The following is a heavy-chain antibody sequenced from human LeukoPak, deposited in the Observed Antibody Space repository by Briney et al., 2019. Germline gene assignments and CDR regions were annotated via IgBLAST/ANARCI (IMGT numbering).Heavy chain of an antibody. J-gene: IGHJ4*02. Sequence: GGSLRLSCAASGFTFSRYWMTWVRQAPGKGLEWVANIKEDGNKQYYVDSVKGRFTISRDNAENSLYLEMNSLRPEDTAVYFCARGESFCDYWGQGARVTISS. CDR2: IKEDGNKQ. CDR1: GFTFSRYW. D-gene: IGHD3-3*02. CDR3: ARGESFCDY. V-gene: IGHV3-7*05.